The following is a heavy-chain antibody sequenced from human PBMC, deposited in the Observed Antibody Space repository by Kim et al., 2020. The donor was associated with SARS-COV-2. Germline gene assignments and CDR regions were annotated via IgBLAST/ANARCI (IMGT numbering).Heavy chain of an antibody. J-gene: IGHJ5*02. CDR2: INHSGST. V-gene: IGHV4-34*01. Sequence: SETLSLTCAVYGGSFSGYYWSWIRQPPGKGLEWIGEINHSGSTNYNPSLKSRVTISVDTSKNQFSLKLSSVTAADTAVYYCARGAIAAHTSFGGSWFDPWGQGTLVTVSS. CDR3: ARGAIAAHTSFGGSWFDP. CDR1: GGSFSGYY. D-gene: IGHD6-6*01.